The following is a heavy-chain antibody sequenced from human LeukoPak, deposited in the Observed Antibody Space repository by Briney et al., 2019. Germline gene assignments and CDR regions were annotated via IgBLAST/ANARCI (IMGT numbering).Heavy chain of an antibody. CDR3: ATPIPDKDWTPVAT. V-gene: IGHV1-24*01. Sequence: ASVKVSCKVSGYNLANLPMHWVRQASGKGLEWMGGFDPEDDETIYAQKFQGRVTMTEDTSADTAYMELSSLTSEDTAMYYCATPIPDKDWTPVATWGQVTLVTVSA. D-gene: IGHD3/OR15-3a*01. CDR2: FDPEDDET. J-gene: IGHJ5*02. CDR1: GYNLANLP.